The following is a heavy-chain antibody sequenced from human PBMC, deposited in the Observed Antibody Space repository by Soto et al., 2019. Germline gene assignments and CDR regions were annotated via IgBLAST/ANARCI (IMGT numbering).Heavy chain of an antibody. CDR2: IIPIFGTA. Sequence: QVQLVQSGAEVKKPGSSVKVSCKASGGTFSSYAISWVRQAPGQGVEWMGGIIPIFGTANYAQKFQGRVTITADESTSTAYMELSSLRSEDTAVYYCARDADSSSSEYAYYYYGMDVWGQGTTVTVSS. J-gene: IGHJ6*02. CDR1: GGTFSSYA. V-gene: IGHV1-69*01. CDR3: ARDADSSSSEYAYYYYGMDV. D-gene: IGHD6-6*01.